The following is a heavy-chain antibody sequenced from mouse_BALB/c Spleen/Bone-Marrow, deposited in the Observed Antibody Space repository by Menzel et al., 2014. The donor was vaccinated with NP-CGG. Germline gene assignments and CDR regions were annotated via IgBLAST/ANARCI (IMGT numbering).Heavy chain of an antibody. Sequence: VQLQQPGPGLVKPSQSLSLTCTVTGYSITSDYAGNWIRQFPGNKLEWMGYISYSGSTSHYPSLKSRISITRDTSKNQFFLQLNSVTTEDTATYYCARGGARATGWFAYWGQGTLVTVSA. V-gene: IGHV3-2*02. J-gene: IGHJ3*01. CDR3: ARGGARATGWFAY. CDR2: ISYSGST. CDR1: GYSITSDYA. D-gene: IGHD3-1*01.